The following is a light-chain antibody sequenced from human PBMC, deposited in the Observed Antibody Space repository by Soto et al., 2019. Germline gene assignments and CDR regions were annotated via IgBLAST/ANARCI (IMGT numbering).Light chain of an antibody. CDR2: EGS. Sequence: QSALTQPASVSGSPGQSITISCTGTSSDVGSYNLVSWYQQHPGKAPKLMIYEGSKRPSGVSNRFSGSKSGNTASLTISGLHAEDEAYYYCSSYASRTTPYVFGAGTKLTV. CDR1: SSDVGSYNL. J-gene: IGLJ1*01. V-gene: IGLV2-14*02. CDR3: SSYASRTTPYV.